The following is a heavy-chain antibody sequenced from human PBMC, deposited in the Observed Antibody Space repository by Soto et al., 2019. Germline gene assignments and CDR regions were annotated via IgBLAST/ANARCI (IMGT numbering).Heavy chain of an antibody. J-gene: IGHJ4*02. Sequence: EVQLLESGGGLAQPGGSLRLSCAASGFTFSSYDLSWVRQAPGKGLEWVSLISGSGDVTTYADSVKGRFTISRDNSKNTLYLQMNILRAEDTAVYYCAPTGFDYWGQGTLVTVSS. CDR2: ISGSGDVT. V-gene: IGHV3-23*01. D-gene: IGHD1-1*01. CDR3: APTGFDY. CDR1: GFTFSSYD.